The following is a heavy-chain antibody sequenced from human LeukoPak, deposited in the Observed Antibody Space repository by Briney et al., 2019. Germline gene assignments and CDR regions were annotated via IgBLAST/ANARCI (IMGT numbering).Heavy chain of an antibody. J-gene: IGHJ4*02. Sequence: GGSLRLSCAASGFTFSSYGMHWVRQAPGKGLEWVAVISYDGSNKYYADSVKGRFTISRDNSKNTLYLQMNSLRAEDTGIYYCARDTAAALDYWGQGILVTVFS. CDR1: GFTFSSYG. D-gene: IGHD6-13*01. V-gene: IGHV3-30*03. CDR3: ARDTAAALDY. CDR2: ISYDGSNK.